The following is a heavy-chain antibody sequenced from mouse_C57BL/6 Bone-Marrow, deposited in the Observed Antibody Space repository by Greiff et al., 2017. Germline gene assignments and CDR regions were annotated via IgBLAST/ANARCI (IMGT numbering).Heavy chain of an antibody. CDR2: IYPGDGDT. Sequence: VKLMESGPELVKPGASVKISCKASGYAFSSSWMNWVKQRPGKGLEWIGRIYPGDGDTNYNGKFKGKATLTADKSSSTAYMQLSSLTSEDSAVXFCSRYYDYDVDYWGQGTTLTVSS. V-gene: IGHV1-82*01. CDR1: GYAFSSSW. CDR3: SRYYDYDVDY. D-gene: IGHD2-4*01. J-gene: IGHJ2*01.